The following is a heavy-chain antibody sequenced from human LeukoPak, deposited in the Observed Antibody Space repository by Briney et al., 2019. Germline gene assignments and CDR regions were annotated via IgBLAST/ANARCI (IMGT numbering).Heavy chain of an antibody. CDR1: GYSISSGYY. CDR2: IYRSGST. Sequence: SETLSLTCAVSGYSISSGYYWGWIRQPPGEGLEWIGSIYRSGSTYYNPSLKSRVTISVDTSKNKFSLKLSSVTAADTAVYYCARIGTTVTTEYDYWGQGTLVTVSS. D-gene: IGHD4-17*01. CDR3: ARIGTTVTTEYDY. J-gene: IGHJ4*02. V-gene: IGHV4-38-2*01.